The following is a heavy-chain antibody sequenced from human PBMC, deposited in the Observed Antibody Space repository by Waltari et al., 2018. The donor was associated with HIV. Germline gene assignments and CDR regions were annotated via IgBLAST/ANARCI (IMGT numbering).Heavy chain of an antibody. CDR2: MFYTGSS. CDR3: ARDWDVTTACMDV. D-gene: IGHD1-26*01. J-gene: IGHJ6*02. CDR1: GDSTRSSSYS. Sequence: QVKLQESRPGLVPPSETLSLTCFVSGDSTRSSSYSWGWVGQAPGKGLEWIGSMFYTGSSYYNPSLKSRVNISIDTLNNQFSLKMTSVTAADTAVYYCARDWDVTTACMDVWGQGTTVTVSS. V-gene: IGHV4-39*07.